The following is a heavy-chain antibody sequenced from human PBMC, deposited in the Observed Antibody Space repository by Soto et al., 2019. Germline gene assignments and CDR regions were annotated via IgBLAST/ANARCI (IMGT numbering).Heavy chain of an antibody. CDR2: IHYSGTI. D-gene: IGHD6-13*01. Sequence: NPSETLSLTCTVSGGSISSSSYYWGWIRQPPGKGLEWIGTIHYSGTIYYNPSLKSRVTISVDTSKNQFSLKLSSVTAADTAVYYCARHGQQQLGRPFASGGKGTLVTVSS. J-gene: IGHJ4*02. CDR1: GGSISSSSYY. CDR3: ARHGQQQLGRPFAS. V-gene: IGHV4-39*01.